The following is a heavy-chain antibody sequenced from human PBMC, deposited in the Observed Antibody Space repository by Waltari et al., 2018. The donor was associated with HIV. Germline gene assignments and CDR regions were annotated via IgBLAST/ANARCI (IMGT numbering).Heavy chain of an antibody. D-gene: IGHD4-4*01. CDR1: GGSMTSSSYY. J-gene: IGHJ5*02. CDR2: MSYSGST. V-gene: IGHV4-39*01. Sequence: QLQLQESGPGLVKSSETLSLTCTVSGGSMTSSSYYWGLIRQPPGKGLEWIGSMSYSGSTYHNPSLRSRLTISVDTSKNQFSLKLTSVTAADTAVYYCARSFSGYSNYFDPWGQGTLVTVSS. CDR3: ARSFSGYSNYFDP.